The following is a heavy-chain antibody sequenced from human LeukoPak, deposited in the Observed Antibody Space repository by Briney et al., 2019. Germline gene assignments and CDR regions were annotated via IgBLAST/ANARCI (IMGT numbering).Heavy chain of an antibody. CDR3: ARDGSGWYDY. D-gene: IGHD6-19*01. V-gene: IGHV3-21*01. CDR2: ISSSSSYA. CDR1: GFTFSRFY. Sequence: GGSLRPSCAASGFTFSRFYMNWVRQAPGKGLEWVSSISSSSSYAYYADSVKGRFTISRDNAKNSLYLQMNSLRAEDTAVYYCARDGSGWYDYWGQGILVTVSS. J-gene: IGHJ4*02.